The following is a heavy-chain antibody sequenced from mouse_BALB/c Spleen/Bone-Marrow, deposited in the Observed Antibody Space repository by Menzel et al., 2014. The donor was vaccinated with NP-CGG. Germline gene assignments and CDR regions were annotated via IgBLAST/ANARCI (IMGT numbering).Heavy chain of an antibody. V-gene: IGHV14-3*02. CDR1: VFNIXDTY. J-gene: IGHJ2*01. CDR3: TRYYYGSLDY. D-gene: IGHD1-1*01. CDR2: VDPANGST. Sequence: SGAELVKPGAAVKLSCTGSVFNIXDTYIHWVRQRPEQGLEWIGRVDPANGSTKSDPKFQGKATITADTSSITAYLQLSSLTSEDTAVYYCTRYYYGSLDYWGLGTTLTVSS.